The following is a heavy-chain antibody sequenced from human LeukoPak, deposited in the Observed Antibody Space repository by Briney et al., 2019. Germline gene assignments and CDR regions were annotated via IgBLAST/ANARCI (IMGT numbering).Heavy chain of an antibody. CDR1: GFTLSSFW. Sequence: GGSLRLSCAASGFTLSSFWMSWVRQTPGKGLEWVANIKQDGRERYYVDSVKGRFTISRDNAKNSLYLQMNSLRAEDTAVYFCARERDCGRFSCGAYYFFSWGPGTLVTVST. CDR2: IKQDGRER. D-gene: IGHD1-26*01. J-gene: IGHJ5*02. V-gene: IGHV3-7*01. CDR3: ARERDCGRFSCGAYYFFS.